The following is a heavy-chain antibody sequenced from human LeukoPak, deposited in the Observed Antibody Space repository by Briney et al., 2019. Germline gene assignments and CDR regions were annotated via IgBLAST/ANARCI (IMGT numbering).Heavy chain of an antibody. Sequence: GGSLRLSCAASGCTFSDYYMSWIRQAPGKGLEWVSYISSSSSYTNYAVSVKGRFTISRDNAKNSLYLQMDSLRAEDTAVYYCARDRSVDGTVWGQGTLVTVSS. J-gene: IGHJ4*02. CDR3: ARDRSVDGTV. D-gene: IGHD6-19*01. CDR2: ISSSSSYT. CDR1: GCTFSDYY. V-gene: IGHV3-11*06.